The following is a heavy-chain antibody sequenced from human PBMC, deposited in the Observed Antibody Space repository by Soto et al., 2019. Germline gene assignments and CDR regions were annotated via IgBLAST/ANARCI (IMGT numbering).Heavy chain of an antibody. CDR3: VRGGGGGLFDP. V-gene: IGHV3-11*06. Sequence: QVQLVESGGGLVPPGGSLRLSCAGSGFTFGDSYMSWIRQAPGKGLEWLSYISPGSRYPAYADSVKGRFTISRDNAKRSLYLQMMSLTAEDTAIYYCVRGGGGGLFDPWGQGTMGTVSS. J-gene: IGHJ5*02. CDR2: ISPGSRYP. CDR1: GFTFGDSY. D-gene: IGHD2-15*01.